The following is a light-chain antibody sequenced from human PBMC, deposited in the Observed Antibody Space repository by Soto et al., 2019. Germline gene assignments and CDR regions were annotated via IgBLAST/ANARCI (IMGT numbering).Light chain of an antibody. V-gene: IGLV2-8*01. CDR3: SAYAGSKNLGA. CDR1: SSDVGGYNY. J-gene: IGLJ2*01. CDR2: EVS. Sequence: QSALTQPPSASGSPGQSVTISCTGTSSDVGGYNYVSWYQQHPGKAPKLMIYEVSKRPSGVPDRFSGSKSGNTASLTASGLQAEDEADYYCSAYAGSKNLGAVGGGTK.